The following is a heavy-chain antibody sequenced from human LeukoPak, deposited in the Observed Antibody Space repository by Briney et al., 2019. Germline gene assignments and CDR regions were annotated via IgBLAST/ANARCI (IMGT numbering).Heavy chain of an antibody. Sequence: ASVKVSCKASGYTFTSYGISWVRQAPGQGLEWMGWISAYNGNTNYAQKLQGRVTMTTDTSTSTAYMELRSLRSDDTAVYYCASKRIAVAGTYYYGMDVWGQGTTVTVSS. CDR3: ASKRIAVAGTYYYGMDV. CDR2: ISAYNGNT. V-gene: IGHV1-18*01. D-gene: IGHD6-19*01. J-gene: IGHJ6*02. CDR1: GYTFTSYG.